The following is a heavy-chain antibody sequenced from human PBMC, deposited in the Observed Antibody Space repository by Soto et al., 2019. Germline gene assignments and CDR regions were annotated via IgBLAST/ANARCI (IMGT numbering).Heavy chain of an antibody. J-gene: IGHJ4*02. V-gene: IGHV4-59*01. D-gene: IGHD6-19*01. CDR3: ARGARGNDGYSSGWRFDY. CDR1: GGSISSYY. CDR2: IYYSGST. Sequence: SETLSLTCTVSGGSISSYYWSWIRQPPGKGLEWIGYIYYSGSTNYNPSLKSRVTISVDTSKNQFSLKLSSVTAADTAVYYCARGARGNDGYSSGWRFDYWGQGTLVTVSS.